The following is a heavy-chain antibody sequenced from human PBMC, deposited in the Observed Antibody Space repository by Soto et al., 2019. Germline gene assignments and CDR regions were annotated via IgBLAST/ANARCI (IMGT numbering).Heavy chain of an antibody. J-gene: IGHJ4*02. CDR1: GDTFTFYS. CDR3: ASVYGSGYRAFDY. V-gene: IGHV1-69*02. D-gene: IGHD3-10*01. Sequence: QVQLVQSGAEVKRPGSSVKVSCKASGDTFTFYSINWVRQAPGLGLEWMGRINPILSMSNYAQRFQGRVTMTADRSTSTGYMELSRLGSEDTAIYYCASVYGSGYRAFDYWGQGALVTVSS. CDR2: INPILSMS.